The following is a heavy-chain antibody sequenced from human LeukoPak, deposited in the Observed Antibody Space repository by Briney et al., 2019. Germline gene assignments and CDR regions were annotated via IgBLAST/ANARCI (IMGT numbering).Heavy chain of an antibody. CDR1: EFTFSNNC. J-gene: IGHJ4*02. CDR3: ATTVAGYPDDYLDF. Sequence: GGSLRLSCVVSEFTFSNNCVSWVRQAPGQGLERVAHTNQDGSKNYYVDSVKGRFTISRDNAKNSLYLQMNSLRAEDTAVYYCATTVAGYPDDYLDFWGQGTLVTVSS. D-gene: IGHD6-19*01. V-gene: IGHV3-7*01. CDR2: TNQDGSKN.